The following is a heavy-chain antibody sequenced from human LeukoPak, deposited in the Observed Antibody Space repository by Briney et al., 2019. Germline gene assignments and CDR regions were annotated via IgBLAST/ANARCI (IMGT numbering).Heavy chain of an antibody. J-gene: IGHJ4*02. Sequence: SETLSLTCAVYGGSISGYYWSWIRQPPGKGLEWIGEINHSGSTNYNPSLKSRVTISVDTSKNQFSLKLSSVTAADTAVYYCAREGAYCGGDCYHPALWDYWGQGTLVTVSS. CDR1: GGSISGYY. D-gene: IGHD2-21*02. CDR2: INHSGST. V-gene: IGHV4-34*01. CDR3: AREGAYCGGDCYHPALWDY.